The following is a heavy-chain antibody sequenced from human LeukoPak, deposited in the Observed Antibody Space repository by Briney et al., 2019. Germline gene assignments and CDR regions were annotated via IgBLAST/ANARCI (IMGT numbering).Heavy chain of an antibody. CDR2: IRSKADNYAT. CDR1: GFTFSGSP. J-gene: IGHJ4*02. CDR3: TKSNY. Sequence: GGSLRLSCAASGFTFSGSPILWVRQASGKGLEWVGRIRSKADNYATAYAASVQGRCTISRDDSKSTAYLQLNSLKTEDTAVYYCTKSNYWGQGPLVTVSS. V-gene: IGHV3-73*01.